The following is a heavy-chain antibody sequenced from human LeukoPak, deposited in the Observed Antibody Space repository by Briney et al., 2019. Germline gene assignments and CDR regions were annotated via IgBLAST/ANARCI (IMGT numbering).Heavy chain of an antibody. CDR2: IIPILGIA. CDR1: GGTFSSYA. Sequence: GASVKVSCKASGGTFSSYAISWVRQAPGQGLEWMGRIIPILGIANYAQKFQGRVTITADKSTSTAYMELSSLRSEDTAVYYCARGRDILTGYYNHFDYWGQGTLVTVSS. J-gene: IGHJ4*02. V-gene: IGHV1-69*04. CDR3: ARGRDILTGYYNHFDY. D-gene: IGHD3-9*01.